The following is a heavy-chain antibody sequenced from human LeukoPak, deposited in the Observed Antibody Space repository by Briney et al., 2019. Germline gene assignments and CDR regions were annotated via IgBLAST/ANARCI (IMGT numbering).Heavy chain of an antibody. CDR1: GFTFSSYA. V-gene: IGHV3-30-3*02. CDR2: ISYDGSNK. CDR3: AKRYYYGSGFFDY. Sequence: GGSLRLSCAASGFTFSSYAMHWVRQAPGKGLEWVAVISYDGSNKYYADSVKGRFTISRDNSKSTLYLQMNSLTAEDTAVYYCAKRYYYGSGFFDYWGQGTLVTVSS. J-gene: IGHJ4*02. D-gene: IGHD3-10*01.